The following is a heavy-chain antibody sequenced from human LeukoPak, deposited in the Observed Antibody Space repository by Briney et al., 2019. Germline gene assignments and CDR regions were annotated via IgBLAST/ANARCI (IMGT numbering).Heavy chain of an antibody. Sequence: ASVKVSCKVSGYTLTELSMHWVRQAPGKGLEWMGGLDPEDGETIYAQKFQGRVTTTEDTSTDTLYMELSSLRSEDTAVYYCTTRITGTTWFWFDPWGQGSLVTVSS. CDR3: TTRITGTTWFWFDP. CDR2: LDPEDGET. J-gene: IGHJ5*02. CDR1: GYTLTELS. V-gene: IGHV1-24*01. D-gene: IGHD1-20*01.